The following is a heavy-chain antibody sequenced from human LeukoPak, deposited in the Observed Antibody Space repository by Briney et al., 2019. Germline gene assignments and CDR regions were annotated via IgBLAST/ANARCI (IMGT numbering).Heavy chain of an antibody. CDR2: ISVYNGNT. CDR3: ARDLTVVPAATNWFDP. V-gene: IGHV1-18*01. CDR1: RYTFTSYG. J-gene: IGHJ5*02. Sequence: ASVKVSCKASRYTFTSYGISWVGRAPGQGLEGMGWISVYNGNTNYAQKLQGRVTMTTDTSTSTAYMELRSLRSDDTAVYYCARDLTVVPAATNWFDPWGQGTLVTASS. D-gene: IGHD2-2*01.